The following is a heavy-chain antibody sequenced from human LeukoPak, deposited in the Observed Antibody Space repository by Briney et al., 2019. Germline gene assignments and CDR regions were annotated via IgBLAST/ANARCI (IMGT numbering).Heavy chain of an antibody. J-gene: IGHJ6*04. CDR3: ARLMPMVLTGQRYFYHPLDV. CDR1: GDSFSSKY. Sequence: PSETLSLTCTVSGDSFSSKYWTWVRQPPGKGLEYIGYVHYTGYTDYNPSLESRLTISIDTSRNQFSLKLSSVTAADTAVYYCARLMPMVLTGQRYFYHPLDVWGKGTTVTVSS. V-gene: IGHV4-59*08. CDR2: VHYTGYT. D-gene: IGHD3-9*01.